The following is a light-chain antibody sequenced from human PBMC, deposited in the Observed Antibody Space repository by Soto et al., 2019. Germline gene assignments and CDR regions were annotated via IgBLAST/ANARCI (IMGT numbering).Light chain of an antibody. CDR2: EVS. J-gene: IGKJ5*01. CDR3: MQSTQLPLT. Sequence: DVVVTQTPLSLSVTPGQPASMCCRSSQSLLSSGGETYLFWDLQRPGQSPQLLIYEVSNRISAVPDRFSGSGSGTDFTLKISRVEAEDAGVYYCMQSTQLPLTFGQGTRLEIK. V-gene: IGKV2D-29*02. CDR1: QSLLSSGGETY.